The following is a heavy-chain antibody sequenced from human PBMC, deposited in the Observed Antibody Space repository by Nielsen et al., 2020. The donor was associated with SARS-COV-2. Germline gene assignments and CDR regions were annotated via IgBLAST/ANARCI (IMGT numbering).Heavy chain of an antibody. Sequence: ASVKVSCKASGYTFTSYGISWARQAPGQGLEWMGWISAYNGNTNYAQKLQGRVTMTTDTSTSTAYMELRSLRSDDTAVYYCARTTYYYDSSGLASFDYWGQGTLVTVSS. CDR1: GYTFTSYG. CDR2: ISAYNGNT. D-gene: IGHD3-22*01. V-gene: IGHV1-18*01. CDR3: ARTTYYYDSSGLASFDY. J-gene: IGHJ4*02.